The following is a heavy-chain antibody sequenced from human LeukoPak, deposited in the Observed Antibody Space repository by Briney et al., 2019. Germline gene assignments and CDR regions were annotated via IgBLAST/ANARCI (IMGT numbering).Heavy chain of an antibody. J-gene: IGHJ4*02. CDR2: VNWNSDRK. CDR1: GFTFDDYA. V-gene: IGHV3-9*01. D-gene: IGHD6-19*01. CDR3: AKGKSGWFSGADY. Sequence: GGSLRLSCAASGFTFDDYAMHWVRQAPGKGLEWVSGVNWNSDRKGYAGSVKGRFTVSRDNARKYVFLQMNSLRVEDTAIYYCAKGKSGWFSGADYWGQGTLVTVYS.